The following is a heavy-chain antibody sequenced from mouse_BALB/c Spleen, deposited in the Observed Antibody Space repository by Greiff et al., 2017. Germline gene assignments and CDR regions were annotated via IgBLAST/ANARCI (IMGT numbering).Heavy chain of an antibody. V-gene: IGHV5-6-5*01. J-gene: IGHJ4*01. CDR1: GFTFSSYA. Sequence: EVHLVESGGGLVKPGGSLKLSCAASGFTFSSYAMSWVRQTPEKRLEWVASISSGGSTYYPDSVKGRFTISRDNARNILYLQMSSLRSEDTAMYYCARASLLRLLAMDYWGQGTSVTVSS. D-gene: IGHD1-2*01. CDR2: ISSGGST. CDR3: ARASLLRLLAMDY.